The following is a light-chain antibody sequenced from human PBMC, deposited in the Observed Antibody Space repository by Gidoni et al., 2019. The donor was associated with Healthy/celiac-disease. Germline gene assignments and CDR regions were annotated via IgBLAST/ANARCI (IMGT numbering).Light chain of an antibody. V-gene: IGLV2-14*01. CDR3: SSYTSSSTLV. CDR1: SSDVGGYNY. CDR2: EVS. J-gene: IGLJ2*01. Sequence: QSALTPPASVSGSPGQSLTISCTGTSSDVGGYNYVSWYQQNQGKAPKLMIYEVSNRPSGVSNRFSGSKSGNTASLTISGLQAEDEADYYCSSYTSSSTLVFGGGTKLTVL.